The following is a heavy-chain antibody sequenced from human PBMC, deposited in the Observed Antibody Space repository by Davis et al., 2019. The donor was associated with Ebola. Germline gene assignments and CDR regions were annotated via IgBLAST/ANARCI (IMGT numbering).Heavy chain of an antibody. Sequence: SLKISCAASGFTFDDYAMHWVRQAPGKGLEWVSGISWNSGSIGYADSVKGRFTISRDNAKNSLYLQMNSLRAEDTAVYYCAKDLGIAVAGWGFDYWGQGTLVTVSS. CDR1: GFTFDDYA. J-gene: IGHJ4*02. CDR2: ISWNSGSI. D-gene: IGHD6-19*01. V-gene: IGHV3-9*01. CDR3: AKDLGIAVAGWGFDY.